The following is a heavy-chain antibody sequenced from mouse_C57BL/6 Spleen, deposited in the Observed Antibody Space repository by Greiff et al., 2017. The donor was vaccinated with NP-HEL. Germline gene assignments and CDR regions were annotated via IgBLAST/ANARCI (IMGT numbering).Heavy chain of an antibody. Sequence: QVQLQQSGAELVRPGTSVTVSCKASGYAFTNYLIEWVKQRPGQGLEWIGVINPGSGGTNYNEKFKGKATLTADKSSSTAYMQLSSLTSEDSAVYFCARSEYYGSSYDYWGQGTTLTVSS. CDR2: INPGSGGT. D-gene: IGHD1-1*01. CDR3: ARSEYYGSSYDY. J-gene: IGHJ2*01. V-gene: IGHV1-54*01. CDR1: GYAFTNYL.